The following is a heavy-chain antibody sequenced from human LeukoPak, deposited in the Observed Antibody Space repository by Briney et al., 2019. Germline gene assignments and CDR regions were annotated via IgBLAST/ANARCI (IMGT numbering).Heavy chain of an antibody. J-gene: IGHJ4*02. D-gene: IGHD2-15*01. CDR1: AFTFSSYS. Sequence: GGSLRLSCAASAFTFSSYSMNWVRQAPGKGLEWISYIGISPTSVHYADSVKGRFTISRDNAKNSLYLQMNSLRDDDTAVYYCARVGNGRSWDYWGQGTLVSVSS. CDR3: ARVGNGRSWDY. CDR2: IGISPTSV. V-gene: IGHV3-48*02.